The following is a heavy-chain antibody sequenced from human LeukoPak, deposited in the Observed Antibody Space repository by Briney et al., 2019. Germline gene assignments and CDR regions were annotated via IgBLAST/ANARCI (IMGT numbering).Heavy chain of an antibody. J-gene: IGHJ4*02. V-gene: IGHV3-7*05. D-gene: IGHD3-10*01. Sequence: GGSLRLSCAVSGFTFRTYWMSWVRQAPGKGLEWVANIKQDGNEKYYADSVKGRFTISRDNAKNSLYLQMNSLRAEDTAVYYCATIKVRANNYDTDGFEYWGQGTLVTVSS. CDR1: GFTFRTYW. CDR2: IKQDGNEK. CDR3: ATIKVRANNYDTDGFEY.